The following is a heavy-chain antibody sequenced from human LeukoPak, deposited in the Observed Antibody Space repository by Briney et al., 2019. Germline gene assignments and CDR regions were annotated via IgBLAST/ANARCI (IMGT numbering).Heavy chain of an antibody. CDR2: INPNSGDT. D-gene: IGHD1-26*01. Sequence: ASVKVSCKASGYTFTGYYMHWVRQAPGQGLEWMGWINPNSGDTNYAQKFQGRVTMTEDTSTDTAYMELSSLRSEDTAIYFCARTWSGSYTNYFNFRGQGTLVAVSS. V-gene: IGHV1-2*02. CDR1: GYTFTGYY. J-gene: IGHJ4*02. CDR3: ARTWSGSYTNYFNF.